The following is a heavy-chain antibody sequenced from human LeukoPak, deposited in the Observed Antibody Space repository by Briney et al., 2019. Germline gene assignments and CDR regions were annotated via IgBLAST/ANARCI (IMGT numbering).Heavy chain of an antibody. Sequence: SETLSLTCTVSGASISSSTYYWGWIRQPPGKGLEWIGSASYSGNTYYNPSLKSRVTILVDTSKNQFSLKMTSVTAADTAVYYCARDQYYDVSTYYEIDYWGQGTLVTVSS. J-gene: IGHJ4*02. CDR1: GASISSSTYY. CDR2: ASYSGNT. D-gene: IGHD3-22*01. CDR3: ARDQYYDVSTYYEIDY. V-gene: IGHV4-39*07.